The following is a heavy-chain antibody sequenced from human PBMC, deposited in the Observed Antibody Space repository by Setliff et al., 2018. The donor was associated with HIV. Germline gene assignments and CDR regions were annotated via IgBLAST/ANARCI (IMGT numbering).Heavy chain of an antibody. CDR3: ARGKTTGSFFDKIHAAFNV. V-gene: IGHV4-38-2*01. D-gene: IGHD4-17*01. CDR1: GYSIRSAYY. CDR2: VFYRGGA. J-gene: IGHJ3*01. Sequence: SETLSLTCAVSGYSIRSAYYWGWIRQPPRKTLQWLGSVFYRGGAYYNPSFKARLTMSLDTSKNQFSLNLTSLTAADTAVYFCARGKTTGSFFDKIHAAFNVWGPGTLVTVSS.